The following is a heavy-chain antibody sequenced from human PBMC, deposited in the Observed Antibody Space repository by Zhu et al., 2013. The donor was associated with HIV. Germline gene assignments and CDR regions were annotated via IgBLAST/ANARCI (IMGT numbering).Heavy chain of an antibody. V-gene: IGHV1-18*01. Sequence: QVQLVQSGAEVRKPGASVKVSCKASGYSFINYGVAWVRQAPGQGLEWMGRISPYSRNTNFAQKFQGRVDIDTDTSTNTAYMELRSLRSDDTAVYYCARVQFCGGECYYYAYGTFDIWGQGTMVTVSS. CDR3: ARVQFCGGECYYYAYGTFDI. CDR2: ISPYSRNT. J-gene: IGHJ3*02. D-gene: IGHD2-21*01. CDR1: GYSFINYG.